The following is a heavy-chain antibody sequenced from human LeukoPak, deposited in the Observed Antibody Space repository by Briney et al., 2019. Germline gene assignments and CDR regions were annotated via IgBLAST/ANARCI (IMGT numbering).Heavy chain of an antibody. D-gene: IGHD5-18*01. CDR3: AGRVTGYSSGYVY. CDR2: ISGSAHKI. V-gene: IGHV3-23*01. Sequence: PGGSLRLSCAASGFTFSSYNMNWVRQAPEKGLDWVSVISGSAHKIRYADSVKGRFTISRDNSENIVYLQMNNLRAEDTAVYYCAGRVTGYSSGYVYWGQGALVTVSS. J-gene: IGHJ4*02. CDR1: GFTFSSYN.